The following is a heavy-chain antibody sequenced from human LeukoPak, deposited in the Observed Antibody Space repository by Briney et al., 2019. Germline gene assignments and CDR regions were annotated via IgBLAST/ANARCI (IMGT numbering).Heavy chain of an antibody. CDR2: IRYDGNVI. Sequence: GGSLRLSCAASGFSFRSLGMHWVRQAPGKALEWVAFIRYDGNVIHYADSVKGRFTISRDNSKNTLFLQMNRLRGEDTAVYYCAKGGSSSWDYFDYWGQGTLVTVSS. D-gene: IGHD6-13*01. CDR3: AKGGSSSWDYFDY. CDR1: GFSFRSLG. J-gene: IGHJ4*02. V-gene: IGHV3-30*02.